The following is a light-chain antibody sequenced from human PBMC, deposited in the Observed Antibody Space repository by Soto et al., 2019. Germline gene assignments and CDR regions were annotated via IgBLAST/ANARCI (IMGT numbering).Light chain of an antibody. CDR3: TSFTSDNLYV. Sequence: HSALTKPASVYGSPGQSITISCTGTSSDFGGYNYVSWYQQYPGKVPKLLIYHVSNRPSGVSNRFSGSKSGNTASLTISGLQAEDEADYFCTSFTSDNLYVFGTGTKVTVL. CDR1: SSDFGGYNY. CDR2: HVS. V-gene: IGLV2-14*03. J-gene: IGLJ1*01.